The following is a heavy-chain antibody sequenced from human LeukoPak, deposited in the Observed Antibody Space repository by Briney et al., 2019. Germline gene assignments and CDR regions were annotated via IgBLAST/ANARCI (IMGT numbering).Heavy chain of an antibody. V-gene: IGHV1-46*01. CDR3: ARAYGVDFGVVDY. J-gene: IGHJ4*02. CDR1: GYTFTSYY. CDR2: INPSGGST. Sequence: ASVKVSCKASGYTFTSYYMHWVRQAPGQGLEWMGIINPSGGSTSYAQKFQGRVTVTRDTSTSTVYMELSSLRSEDTAMYYCARAYGVDFGVVDYWGQGTLVTVSS. D-gene: IGHD3-3*01.